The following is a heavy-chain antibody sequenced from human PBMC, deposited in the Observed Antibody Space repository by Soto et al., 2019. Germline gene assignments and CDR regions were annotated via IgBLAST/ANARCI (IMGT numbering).Heavy chain of an antibody. Sequence: ASVKVSCKASGYTFTSYYMHWVRQAPGQGLEWMGIINPSGGSTSYAQKFQGRVTMTRDTSTSTVYMELSSLRSEDTAVYYCARDLTDCGGDCYPDYWGQGTLVTVSS. V-gene: IGHV1-46*01. J-gene: IGHJ4*02. CDR1: GYTFTSYY. CDR3: ARDLTDCGGDCYPDY. D-gene: IGHD2-21*02. CDR2: INPSGGST.